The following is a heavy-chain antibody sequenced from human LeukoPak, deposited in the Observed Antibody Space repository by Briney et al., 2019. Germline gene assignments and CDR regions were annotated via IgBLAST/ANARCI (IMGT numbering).Heavy chain of an antibody. V-gene: IGHV3-23*01. CDR2: ISGRGASK. J-gene: IGHJ4*02. D-gene: IGHD2-2*01. CDR1: GLTFNNYA. Sequence: GGSLRLSCAVSGLTFNNYAMSWVRQAPGKGLEWVSGISGRGASKYYADSVKGRFTISRDNSKNTLYLQMNSLRAEDTAVYYYAKGVVVAPDVTPFDYWGQGTLVTVSS. CDR3: AKGVVVAPDVTPFDY.